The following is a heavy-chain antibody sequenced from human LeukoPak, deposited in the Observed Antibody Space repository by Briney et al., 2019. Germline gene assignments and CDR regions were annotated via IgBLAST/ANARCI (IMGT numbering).Heavy chain of an antibody. CDR2: ISPSGDST. CDR1: VYTFTSYY. D-gene: IGHD5-12*01. J-gene: IGHJ4*02. Sequence: ASVKVSCKASVYTFTSYYVHWVRQAPGQGLEWMGIISPSGDSTTYAQKFQGRVTMSRDTSTSTVSMELSSLRSEDTAVYYCARAYSGYAPNDYWGQGTLVTVSS. CDR3: ARAYSGYAPNDY. V-gene: IGHV1-46*01.